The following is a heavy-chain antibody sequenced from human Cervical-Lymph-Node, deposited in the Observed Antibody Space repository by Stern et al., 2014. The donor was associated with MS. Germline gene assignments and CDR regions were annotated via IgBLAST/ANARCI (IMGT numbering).Heavy chain of an antibody. CDR2: IYPGDSDT. D-gene: IGHD1-14*01. CDR3: ATGKTTTYPN. CDR1: GYIFTTYW. Sequence: VQLVESGAEVKKPGESLTISCKASGYIFTTYWIAWVRQLPGKGLEWMGIIYPGDSDTRYSPSFQGQVTILVDKSISTAFLQWTSLKASDSAFYYCATGKTTTYPNWGQGTLVSVSS. V-gene: IGHV5-51*01. J-gene: IGHJ4*02.